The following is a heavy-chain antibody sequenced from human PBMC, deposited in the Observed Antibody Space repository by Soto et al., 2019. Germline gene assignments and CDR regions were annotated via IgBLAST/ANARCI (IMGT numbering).Heavy chain of an antibody. D-gene: IGHD3-9*01. V-gene: IGHV4-59*01. CDR1: GGSISSYY. CDR3: ATYYDILTGYYAFDY. Sequence: SETLSLTCTVSGGSISSYYWSWIRQPPGKRLEWIGYIYYSGNTHYNPSLKSRVTISLDTSKNQFSLKLSSVTAADTAVYYCATYYDILTGYYAFDYWGQGTLVTVSS. J-gene: IGHJ4*02. CDR2: IYYSGNT.